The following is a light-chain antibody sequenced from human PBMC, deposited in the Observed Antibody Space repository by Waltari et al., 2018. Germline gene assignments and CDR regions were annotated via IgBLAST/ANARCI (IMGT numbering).Light chain of an antibody. CDR1: QGISSY. Sequence: IQMSQSPSSLSASVGDRVTITCRASQGISSYLNWYQQKPGKAPKLLIYYANSLASGVPSRFSGSGSGTEFTLTISSLQPEDFATYCCQQGNSYPFTFGPGTKLDIK. CDR3: QQGNSYPFT. J-gene: IGKJ3*01. V-gene: IGKV1-13*02. CDR2: YAN.